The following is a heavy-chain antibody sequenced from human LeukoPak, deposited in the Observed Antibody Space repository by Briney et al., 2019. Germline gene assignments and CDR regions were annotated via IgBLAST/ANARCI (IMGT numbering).Heavy chain of an antibody. Sequence: GGSLTLSRAACGFTFRSYAMHWVRQAPGRGLAGVAVISYDENNKYYPDSVKGRLAITTDNSKNTLYLQMNSLRAEDTAVYYCARAFGGVLYYYGMDVWGKGTTVTVSS. V-gene: IGHV3-30*09. D-gene: IGHD3-16*01. CDR1: GFTFRSYA. CDR2: ISYDENNK. CDR3: ARAFGGVLYYYGMDV. J-gene: IGHJ6*04.